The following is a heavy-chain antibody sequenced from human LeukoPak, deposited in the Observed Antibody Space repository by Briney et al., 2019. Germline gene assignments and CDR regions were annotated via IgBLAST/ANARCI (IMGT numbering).Heavy chain of an antibody. D-gene: IGHD7-27*01. CDR1: GYTFTGYY. CDR3: ARDPGTGDPPPYYYYYYGMDV. V-gene: IGHV1-2*02. CDR2: INPNSGGT. J-gene: IGHJ6*02. Sequence: GASMKVSCKASGYTFTGYYMHWVRQAPGQGLEWMGWINPNSGGTNYAQKFQGRVTMTRDTSISTAYMELSRLRSDDTAVYYCARDPGTGDPPPYYYYYYGMDVWGQGTTVTVSS.